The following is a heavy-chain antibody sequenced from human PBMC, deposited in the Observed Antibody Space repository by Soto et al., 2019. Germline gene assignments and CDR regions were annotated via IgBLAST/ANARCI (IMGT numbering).Heavy chain of an antibody. V-gene: IGHV2-26*01. CDR2: IFWNDER. Sequence: QVTLKESGPVLVKSTATLTLTCTVSGFSLSNARMGVSWIRQPPGKALEWLAHIFWNDERSYNTSLKSRLTPSRDTSKSQVVLTMPNVDPVYTGTYLRARALREELPIDSLDSWGEGTLVTVSS. CDR1: GFSLSNARMG. D-gene: IGHD1-7*01. CDR3: ARALREELPIDSLDS. J-gene: IGHJ4*02.